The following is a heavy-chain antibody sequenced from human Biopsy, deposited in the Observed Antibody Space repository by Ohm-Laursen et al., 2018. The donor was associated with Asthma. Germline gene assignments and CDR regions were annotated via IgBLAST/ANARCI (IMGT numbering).Heavy chain of an antibody. V-gene: IGHV1-2*06. D-gene: IGHD3-16*02. CDR2: IDPNSGGT. J-gene: IGHJ2*01. CDR1: GDSFSNYA. Sequence: ASVKVSCKASGDSFSNYAISWVRQAPGQGLEWMGRIDPNSGGTSYAQKFLGRVTMTRDTSVNTAFMVLSRLRSDDTAVYYCARIKIRIGAGTDRYFDLWGRGTLVTVSS. CDR3: ARIKIRIGAGTDRYFDL.